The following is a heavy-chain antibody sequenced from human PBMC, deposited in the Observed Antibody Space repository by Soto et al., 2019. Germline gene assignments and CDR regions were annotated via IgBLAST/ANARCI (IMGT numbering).Heavy chain of an antibody. CDR2: INPNSGVT. CDR1: GYTFTAYY. V-gene: IGHV1-2*02. D-gene: IGHD1-26*01. Sequence: ASVKVSCKASGYTFTAYYIHWVRQAPGQGLEWMGWINPNSGVTHYAQRFQGRVTMTRDTSISSAYMELSSLRSDDAAVYYCARVAGSGTHDAFRYWGQGSLVTVS. J-gene: IGHJ4*02. CDR3: ARVAGSGTHDAFRY.